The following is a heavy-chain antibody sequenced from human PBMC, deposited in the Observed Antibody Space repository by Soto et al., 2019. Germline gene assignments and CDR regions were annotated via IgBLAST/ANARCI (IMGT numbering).Heavy chain of an antibody. V-gene: IGHV3-23*01. J-gene: IGHJ6*02. Sequence: GGSLRLSCAASGFTFSSYAMSWVRQAPGKGLEWVSAISGSGGSTYYADSVKGRFTISRDNSKNTLYLQMNSLRAEDTAVYYCAKSSITGTRMDYYYGMDVWGQGTTVTVSS. CDR3: AKSSITGTRMDYYYGMDV. CDR1: GFTFSSYA. D-gene: IGHD1-7*01. CDR2: ISGSGGST.